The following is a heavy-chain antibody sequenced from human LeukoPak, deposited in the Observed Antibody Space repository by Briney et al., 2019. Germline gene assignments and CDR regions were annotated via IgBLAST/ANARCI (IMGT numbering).Heavy chain of an antibody. V-gene: IGHV3-64D*06. Sequence: SCKASGSTFSSYAMHWVRQAPGKGLEYVSAISSNGGSTYYADSVKGRFTISRDNSKNTLYLQMSSLRAEDTAVYYCVKDGYSSGWYVGYYYYGMDVWGQGTTVTVSS. CDR1: GSTFSSYA. CDR3: VKDGYSSGWYVGYYYYGMDV. CDR2: ISSNGGST. D-gene: IGHD6-19*01. J-gene: IGHJ6*02.